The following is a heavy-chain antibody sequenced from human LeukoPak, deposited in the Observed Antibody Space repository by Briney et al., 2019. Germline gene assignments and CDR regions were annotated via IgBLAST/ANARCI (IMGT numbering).Heavy chain of an antibody. V-gene: IGHV3-23*01. CDR1: GYIFSDHA. J-gene: IGHJ4*02. Sequence: PGGSLRLSCAASGYIFSDHAMHWARQAPGKGLEWVSGISGSGDNTYYADSVKGRFTISRDNSKNTLYVQVNSLGTEDTAAYYCAKGSYYDSSGSFYFDYWGQGTLVTVSS. CDR3: AKGSYYDSSGSFYFDY. D-gene: IGHD3-22*01. CDR2: ISGSGDNT.